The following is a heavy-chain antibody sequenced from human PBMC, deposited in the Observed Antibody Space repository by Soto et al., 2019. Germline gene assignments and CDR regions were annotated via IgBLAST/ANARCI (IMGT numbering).Heavy chain of an antibody. D-gene: IGHD3-10*01. Sequence: PGGSLRLSCAASGFTFSSYSMNWVRQAPGKGLEWVSSISSSSSYIYYADSVKGRFTISRDNAKNSLYLQMNSLRAEDTAVYYCARSGYGSRFYFDYWGQGTMATVFS. CDR1: GFTFSSYS. CDR2: ISSSSSYI. J-gene: IGHJ4*02. CDR3: ARSGYGSRFYFDY. V-gene: IGHV3-21*01.